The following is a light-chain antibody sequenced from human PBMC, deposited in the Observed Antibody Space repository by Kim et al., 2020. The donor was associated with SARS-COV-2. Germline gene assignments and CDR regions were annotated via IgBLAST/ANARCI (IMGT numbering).Light chain of an antibody. V-gene: IGKV3-11*01. J-gene: IGKJ1*01. CDR2: DSS. CDR1: QNIETY. CDR3: QQRRYWPRT. Sequence: SLTPGERAALSSRASQNIETYLAWYQQKPGQAPRLVIYDSSYRATGIPARFSGSGSGTDFTLAISSLEPEDFAVYYCQQRRYWPRTFGQGTKVDIK.